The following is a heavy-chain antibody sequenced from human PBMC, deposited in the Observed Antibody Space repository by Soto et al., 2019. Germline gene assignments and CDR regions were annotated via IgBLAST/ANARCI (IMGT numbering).Heavy chain of an antibody. CDR3: ARDLYCSGGSCYSRGFDY. V-gene: IGHV3-30-3*01. D-gene: IGHD2-15*01. Sequence: QVQLVESGGGVVQPGRSLRLYCAASGFTFSSYAMHWVRQAPGNGLEWVAVISYDGSNKYYADSVKGRFTISRDNSKNTLYLQMNSLRAEDTAVYYCARDLYCSGGSCYSRGFDYWGQGTLVTVSS. CDR1: GFTFSSYA. CDR2: ISYDGSNK. J-gene: IGHJ4*02.